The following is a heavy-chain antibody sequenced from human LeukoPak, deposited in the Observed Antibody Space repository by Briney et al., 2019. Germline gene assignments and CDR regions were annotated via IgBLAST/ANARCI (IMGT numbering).Heavy chain of an antibody. V-gene: IGHV4-39*01. CDR2: IYYSGST. J-gene: IGHJ4*02. CDR1: GGPMRGYY. Sequence: SETLSLTCTVSGGPMRGYYWGWIRQPPGKGLEWIGSIYYSGSTYYNPSLKSRVTISVDTSKNQFSLKLSSVTAADTAVYYCAGHSGSYSGGFDYWGQGTLVTVSS. D-gene: IGHD1-26*01. CDR3: AGHSGSYSGGFDY.